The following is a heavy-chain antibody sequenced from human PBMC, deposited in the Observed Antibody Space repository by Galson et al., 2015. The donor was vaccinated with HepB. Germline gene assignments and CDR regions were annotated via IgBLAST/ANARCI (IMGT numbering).Heavy chain of an antibody. CDR1: GFTFSSYD. Sequence: SLRLSCAASGFTFSSYDMHWVRQATGKGLEWVSAIGTAGDTYYPGSVKGRFTISRENAKNSLYLQMNSLRAGDTAVYYCARRYAGSYHGLGYGMDVWGQGTTVTVSS. CDR2: IGTAGDT. CDR3: ARRYAGSYHGLGYGMDV. J-gene: IGHJ6*02. V-gene: IGHV3-13*01. D-gene: IGHD1-26*01.